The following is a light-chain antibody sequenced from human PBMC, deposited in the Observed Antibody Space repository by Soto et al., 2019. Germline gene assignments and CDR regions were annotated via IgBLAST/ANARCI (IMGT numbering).Light chain of an antibody. CDR1: QSGSSKY. CDR2: GTS. J-gene: IGKJ2*01. V-gene: IGKV3-20*01. CDR3: KQYGSSPKYT. Sequence: EIVLTQSPGTLYLSPGERATLSCMARQSGSSKYLAWYQQNPGQAPRLLIYGTSSRATGIPDRFRGSGSGKDFTLTISRLEPADFALYYCKQYGSSPKYTFGHGTTLEIK.